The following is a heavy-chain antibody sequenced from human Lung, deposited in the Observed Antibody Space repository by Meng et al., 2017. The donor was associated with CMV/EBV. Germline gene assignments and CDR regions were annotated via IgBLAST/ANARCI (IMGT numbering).Heavy chain of an antibody. CDR1: GGSFSGYY. D-gene: IGHD1-1*01. V-gene: IGHV4-34*01. CDR2: INHSGST. Sequence: SETLSLXCAVYGGSFSGYYWSWIRQPPGKGLEWIGEINHSGSTNYNPSLKSRVTISVDTSKNQFSLKLSSVTAEDTAVYYCARGAGNDVGVFDYWGQGTLVTVSS. J-gene: IGHJ4*02. CDR3: ARGAGNDVGVFDY.